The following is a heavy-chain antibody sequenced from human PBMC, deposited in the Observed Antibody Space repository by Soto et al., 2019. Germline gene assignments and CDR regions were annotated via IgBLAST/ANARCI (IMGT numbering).Heavy chain of an antibody. CDR2: INAGNGNT. Sequence: ASVKVSCKASGYTFTSYAMHWVRQAPGQRLEWMGWINAGNGNTKYSQKFQGRVTITRDTSAGTAYMELSSLRSEDTAVYYCARGYYDSSGWRYYYGMDVWGQGTTVTVSS. CDR1: GYTFTSYA. J-gene: IGHJ6*02. V-gene: IGHV1-3*01. CDR3: ARGYYDSSGWRYYYGMDV. D-gene: IGHD3-22*01.